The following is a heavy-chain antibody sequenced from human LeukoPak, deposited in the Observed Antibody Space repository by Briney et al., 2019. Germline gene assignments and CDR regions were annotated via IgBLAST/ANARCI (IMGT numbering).Heavy chain of an antibody. D-gene: IGHD6-6*01. Sequence: SVKLSCKASGGTFSSYAISWVRQAPAQGLEWMGGIIPIFGTANYAHKFQGRVTITADESTSTAYMELSSLRSEDTAVYYCARDVWIAARFWYYYYMDVWGKGTTVTVSS. CDR3: ARDVWIAARFWYYYYMDV. CDR1: GGTFSSYA. V-gene: IGHV1-69*13. J-gene: IGHJ6*03. CDR2: IIPIFGTA.